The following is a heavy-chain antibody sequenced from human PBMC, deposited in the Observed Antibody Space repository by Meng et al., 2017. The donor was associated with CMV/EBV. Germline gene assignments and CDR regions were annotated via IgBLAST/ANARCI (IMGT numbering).Heavy chain of an antibody. CDR2: IYHSGST. Sequence: SETLSLTCTVSGYSISSGYYWGWIRQPPGKGLEWIGSIYHSGSTYYNPSLKSRVTISVDASKNQFSLKLSSVTAADTAVYYCARDGINIVVVPAAMISYYFDYWGQGTTVTVSS. V-gene: IGHV4-38-2*02. D-gene: IGHD2-2*01. CDR1: GYSISSGYY. CDR3: ARDGINIVVVPAAMISYYFDY. J-gene: IGHJ4*03.